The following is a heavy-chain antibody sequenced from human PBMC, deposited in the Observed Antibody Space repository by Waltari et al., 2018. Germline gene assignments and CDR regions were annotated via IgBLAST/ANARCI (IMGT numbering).Heavy chain of an antibody. CDR1: GGSFSGYY. V-gene: IGHV4-34*01. J-gene: IGHJ4*02. CDR3: ARGSVDFWSGYATMYYFDY. Sequence: QVQLQQWGAGLLKPSETLSLTCAVYGGSFSGYYWSWIRQPPGKGLEWIGEINHSGSTNYNPSLKSRVTISVDTSKNQFSLKLSSVTAADTAVYYCARGSVDFWSGYATMYYFDYWGQGTLVTVSS. D-gene: IGHD3-3*01. CDR2: INHSGST.